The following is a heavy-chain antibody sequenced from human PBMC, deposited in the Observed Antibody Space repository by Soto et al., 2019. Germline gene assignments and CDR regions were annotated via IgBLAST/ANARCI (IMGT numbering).Heavy chain of an antibody. CDR1: WYTFPRYY. D-gene: IGHD6-19*01. Sequence: GAPVEVFRKGFWYTFPRYYINWVGQATGQGLEWMGWMNPNSGNTGYAQKFQGRVTMTRNTSISTAYMELSSLRSEDTAVYYCAREYSSGWSKDWGQGTLVTVSS. CDR2: MNPNSGNT. CDR3: AREYSSGWSKD. J-gene: IGHJ4*02. V-gene: IGHV1-8*01.